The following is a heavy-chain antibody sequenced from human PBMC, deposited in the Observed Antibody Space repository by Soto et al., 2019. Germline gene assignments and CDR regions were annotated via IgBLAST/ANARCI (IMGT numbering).Heavy chain of an antibody. CDR3: ARVGPWVPYYYDSSPYTFEKWFDP. D-gene: IGHD3-22*01. V-gene: IGHV4-38-2*01. J-gene: IGHJ5*02. CDR1: GDSISRGYH. Sequence: LSLTCAVSGDSISRGYHWAWIRQPPGKGLEWVASIYHSGTTYYNPSLTSRVTISVDTSKNQFSLKVNSVTAADSAVYFCARVGPWVPYYYDSSPYTFEKWFDPWGQGTLVTVS. CDR2: IYHSGTT.